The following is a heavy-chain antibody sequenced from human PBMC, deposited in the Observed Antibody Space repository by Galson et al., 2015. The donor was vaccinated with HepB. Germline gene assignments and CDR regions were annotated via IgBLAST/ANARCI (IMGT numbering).Heavy chain of an antibody. CDR2: INPNSGGT. V-gene: IGHV1-2*02. CDR1: GYTFTGYY. J-gene: IGHJ4*02. Sequence: SVKVSCKASGYTFTGYYMHWVRQAPGRGLEWMGRINPNSGGTNYAQKFQGRVTMTRDTSISTAYMELSRLRSDDTAVYYCARDLLRYCGGDCSTREDDYWGQGTLVTVSS. CDR3: ARDLLRYCGGDCSTREDDY. D-gene: IGHD2-21*01.